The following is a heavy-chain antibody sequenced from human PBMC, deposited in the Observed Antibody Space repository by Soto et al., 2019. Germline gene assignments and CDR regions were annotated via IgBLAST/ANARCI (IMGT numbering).Heavy chain of an antibody. CDR3: ARWLRLLLWFDP. Sequence: QVQLQESGPGLVKPSQTLSLTCTVSGGSISSGDYYWSWIRQPPGKGLEWIGYIYYSGSTYYNPSLKSRVTTSVDTSKNQFSLKLSSVTAADTAVYYXARWLRLLLWFDPWGQGTLVTVSS. J-gene: IGHJ5*02. CDR2: IYYSGST. CDR1: GGSISSGDYY. D-gene: IGHD5-12*01. V-gene: IGHV4-30-4*01.